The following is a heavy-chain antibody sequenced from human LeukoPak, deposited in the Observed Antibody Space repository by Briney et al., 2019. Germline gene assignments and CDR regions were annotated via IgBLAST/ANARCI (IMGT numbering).Heavy chain of an antibody. Sequence: GGSLRLSCAASGFTVDNNYMSWVRQAPGKGLEWVSVIYAGGSTYYADSVKDRFTISRDNSKNTLYLQMNSLRAEDTAVYYCARDQSARDYGDYLFYYYYGMDVWGQGTTVTVSS. V-gene: IGHV3-66*01. CDR2: IYAGGST. CDR3: ARDQSARDYGDYLFYYYYGMDV. D-gene: IGHD4-17*01. CDR1: GFTVDNNY. J-gene: IGHJ6*02.